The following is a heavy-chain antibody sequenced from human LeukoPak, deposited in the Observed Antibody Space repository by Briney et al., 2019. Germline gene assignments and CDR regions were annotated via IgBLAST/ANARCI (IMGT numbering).Heavy chain of an antibody. D-gene: IGHD4-17*01. V-gene: IGHV1-69*04. CDR1: VGTFSSYA. J-gene: IGHJ6*02. CDR2: IIPILGIA. Sequence: SVKVSCTASVGTFSSYAISWVRQAPGQGLEWMGRIIPILGIANYAQKFQGRVTITADKPTSTAYMELSSLRSEDTAVYYCARPVVGDYGSNYYYGMDVWGQGTTVTVSS. CDR3: ARPVVGDYGSNYYYGMDV.